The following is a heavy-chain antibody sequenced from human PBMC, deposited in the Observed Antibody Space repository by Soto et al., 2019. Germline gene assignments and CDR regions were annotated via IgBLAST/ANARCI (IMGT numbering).Heavy chain of an antibody. D-gene: IGHD3-3*01. J-gene: IGHJ6*02. V-gene: IGHV4-34*01. Sequence: SETLSLTCAVYGGSFRGYYWSWIRQPPGKGLEWIGEINHSGSTNYNPSLKSRVTISVDTSKNQFSLKLSSVTAADTAVYYCARRNYDFWSGYSQGDYGMDVWGQGTTVT. CDR2: INHSGST. CDR3: ARRNYDFWSGYSQGDYGMDV. CDR1: GGSFRGYY.